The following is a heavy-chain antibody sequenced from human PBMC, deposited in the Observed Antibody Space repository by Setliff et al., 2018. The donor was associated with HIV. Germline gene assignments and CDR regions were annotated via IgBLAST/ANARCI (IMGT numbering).Heavy chain of an antibody. Sequence: TSETLSLTCTVSGGSINTYYWSWIRQPAGKGLEWIGRFYTSGSTNYNPSLKSRVTMSVDTSKNQFSLKLSSVTAADTAVYYCTRQSPVAGSGAFDIWGQRTMVTV. CDR3: TRQSPVAGSGAFDI. CDR2: FYTSGST. V-gene: IGHV4-4*07. D-gene: IGHD6-19*01. J-gene: IGHJ3*02. CDR1: GGSINTYY.